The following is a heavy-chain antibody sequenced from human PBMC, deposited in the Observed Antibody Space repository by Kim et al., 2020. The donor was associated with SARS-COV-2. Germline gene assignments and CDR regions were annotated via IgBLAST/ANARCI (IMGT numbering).Heavy chain of an antibody. CDR2: INPSGGST. D-gene: IGHD1-26*01. CDR1: GYTFTSYY. J-gene: IGHJ6*02. V-gene: IGHV1-46*01. CDR3: ARGLGEREGYYYYGMDV. Sequence: ASVKVSCKASGYTFTSYYMHWVRQAPGQGLEWMGIINPSGGSTSYAQKFQGRVTMTRDTSTSTVYMELSSLRSEDTAVYYCARGLGEREGYYYYGMDVWGQGTTVTVSS.